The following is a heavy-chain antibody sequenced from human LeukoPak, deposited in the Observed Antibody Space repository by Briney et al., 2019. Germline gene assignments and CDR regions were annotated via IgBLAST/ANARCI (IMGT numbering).Heavy chain of an antibody. CDR3: ARGFHYDSSAGFDY. Sequence: GGSLRLSCAASGFTFSSYSMNWVRQAPGKGLEWVSSISSSSSYIYYADSVEGRFTISRDNAKNSLYLQMNSLRAEDTAVYYCARGFHYDSSAGFDYWGQGTLVTVSS. CDR2: ISSSSSYI. V-gene: IGHV3-21*01. CDR1: GFTFSSYS. J-gene: IGHJ4*02. D-gene: IGHD3-22*01.